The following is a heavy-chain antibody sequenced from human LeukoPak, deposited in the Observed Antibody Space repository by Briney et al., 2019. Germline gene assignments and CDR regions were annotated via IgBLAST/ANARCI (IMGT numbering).Heavy chain of an antibody. J-gene: IGHJ4*02. CDR2: IYYSGST. Sequence: SETLSLTCTVSGGSISSSSYYWGWIRQPPGKGLEWIGSIYYSGSTYYNPSLKSRVTISVDTSKNQFSLKLSSVTAADTAVYYCARHGRQSKYDFWSGYLPRVFDYWGQGTLVTASS. CDR3: ARHGRQSKYDFWSGYLPRVFDY. CDR1: GGSISSSSYY. V-gene: IGHV4-39*01. D-gene: IGHD3-3*01.